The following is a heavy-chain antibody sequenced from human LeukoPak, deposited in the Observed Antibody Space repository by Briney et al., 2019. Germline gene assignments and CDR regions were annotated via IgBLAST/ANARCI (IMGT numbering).Heavy chain of an antibody. CDR1: GCTFSSYA. D-gene: IGHD3-22*01. V-gene: IGHV3-23*01. CDR2: ISGSTGST. Sequence: GGALRLSCAASGCTFSSYAMNWVRQVPGKGLEGVSGISGSTGSTFYADSVKGRFTISRDNSKNTLSLKMSSLSAEDTAVYYCAKAVYDYDSSGYSNWGQGTLVTVSS. CDR3: AKAVYDYDSSGYSN. J-gene: IGHJ4*02.